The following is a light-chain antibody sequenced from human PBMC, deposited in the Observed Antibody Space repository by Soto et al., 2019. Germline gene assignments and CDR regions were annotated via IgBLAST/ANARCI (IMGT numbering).Light chain of an antibody. J-gene: IGLJ3*02. Sequence: QSVLTQPPSASGSPGQSVTISCTGTSSDVGAYKYVSWYQQYPGKAPKLMIYEVSKRPSGVPDRFSGSKSGNTASLTVSGLQADDEADYSCTSYVGSNIWVFGGGTKVTVL. CDR2: EVS. CDR1: SSDVGAYKY. V-gene: IGLV2-8*01. CDR3: TSYVGSNIWV.